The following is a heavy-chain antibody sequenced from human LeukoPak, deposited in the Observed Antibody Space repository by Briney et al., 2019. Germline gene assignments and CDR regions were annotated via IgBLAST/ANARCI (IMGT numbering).Heavy chain of an antibody. CDR1: GGPISSYY. J-gene: IGHJ5*02. CDR2: ISYSGST. V-gene: IGHV4-59*01. D-gene: IGHD3-22*01. CDR3: AREPGFDSSGYLNWFDP. Sequence: SETLSLTCTVSGGPISSYYRSWLRQPPGKGLEWIACISYSGSTKYNPSLKSRHTISVDTSKNQLSLKLSSVTAADTAVYYCAREPGFDSSGYLNWFDPWGQGTLVTVSS.